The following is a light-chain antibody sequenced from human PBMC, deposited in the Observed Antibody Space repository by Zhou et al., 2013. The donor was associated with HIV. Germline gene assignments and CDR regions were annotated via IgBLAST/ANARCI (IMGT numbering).Light chain of an antibody. CDR1: SSDVGAYNY. CDR3: YSYAGSSWV. CDR2: EVS. V-gene: IGLV2-23*02. J-gene: IGLJ3*02. Sequence: QSALTQPASVSGSPGQSITISCTGTSSDVGAYNYVSWYQQHPGKAPKLMIYEVSKRPSGVSNRFSGSKSGNTASLTISGLQAEDEADYYCYSYAGSSWVFGGGTKLTVL.